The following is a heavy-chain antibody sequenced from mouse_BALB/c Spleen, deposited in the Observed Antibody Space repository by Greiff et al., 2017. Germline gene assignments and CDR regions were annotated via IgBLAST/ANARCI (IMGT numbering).Heavy chain of an antibody. Sequence: VQRVESGAGLVKPGASVKLSCKASGYTFTEYIIHWVKQRSGQGLEWIGWFYPGSGSIKYNEKFKDKATLTADKSSSTVYMELSRLTSEDSAVYFCARHEYGYDHYAMDYWGQGTSVTVSS. V-gene: IGHV1-62-2*01. CDR3: ARHEYGYDHYAMDY. D-gene: IGHD2-2*01. CDR2: FYPGSGSI. CDR1: GYTFTEYI. J-gene: IGHJ4*01.